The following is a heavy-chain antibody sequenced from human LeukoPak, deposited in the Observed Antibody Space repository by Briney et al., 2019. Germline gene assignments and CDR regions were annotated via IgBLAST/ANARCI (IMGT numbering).Heavy chain of an antibody. D-gene: IGHD3-3*01. Sequence: GGSLRLSCAASGFTFSSYGVHWVRQAPGKGLEWVAFIRYDGSNKYYADSVKGRFTISRDNSKNTLYLQMNSLRAEDTAVYYCAKGPLPDFWSGYWEGFDYWGQGTLVTVSS. J-gene: IGHJ4*02. V-gene: IGHV3-30*02. CDR3: AKGPLPDFWSGYWEGFDY. CDR1: GFTFSSYG. CDR2: IRYDGSNK.